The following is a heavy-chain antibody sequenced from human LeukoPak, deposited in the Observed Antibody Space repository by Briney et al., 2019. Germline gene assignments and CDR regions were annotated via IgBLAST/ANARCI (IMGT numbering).Heavy chain of an antibody. CDR1: GFTFSSYS. J-gene: IGHJ4*02. Sequence: GGSLRLSCAASGFTFSSYSMNWVRQAPGKGLEWVSSISSSSSCIYYADSVKGRFTISRDNAKNSLYLQMNSLRAEDTAVYYCARVPTSSGWTGYWGQGTLVTVSS. CDR3: ARVPTSSGWTGY. V-gene: IGHV3-21*01. CDR2: ISSSSSCI. D-gene: IGHD6-19*01.